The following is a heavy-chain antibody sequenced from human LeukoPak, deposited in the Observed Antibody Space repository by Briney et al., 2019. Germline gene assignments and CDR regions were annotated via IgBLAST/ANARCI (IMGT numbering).Heavy chain of an antibody. V-gene: IGHV4-39*01. CDR2: GST. Sequence: SETLSLTCTVSGGSISSSSHYWGWIRQPPGKGLEWIGSGSTYYNPSLKSRVTISVDTSKNQFSLKLYSVTAADTAVYYCARPTLNNHLDAFDTWGQGTMVTVSS. J-gene: IGHJ3*02. CDR1: GGSISSSSHY. D-gene: IGHD1-14*01. CDR3: ARPTLNNHLDAFDT.